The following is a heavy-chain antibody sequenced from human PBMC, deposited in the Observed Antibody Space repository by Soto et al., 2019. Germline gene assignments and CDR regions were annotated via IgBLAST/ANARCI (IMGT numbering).Heavy chain of an antibody. D-gene: IGHD6-19*01. CDR2: ISYAGNDN. CDR3: ARDRQQWLEPAGGALPF. Sequence: PRLSCAASGFTLSSYVMHWVRQAPGKGLEWVARISYAGNDNYYADSVKGRFTISRDNSKKTLYLQMTSLRADDTAVYYCARDRQQWLEPAGGALPFWGQGTMVTVSS. V-gene: IGHV3-30-3*01. J-gene: IGHJ3*01. CDR1: GFTLSSYV.